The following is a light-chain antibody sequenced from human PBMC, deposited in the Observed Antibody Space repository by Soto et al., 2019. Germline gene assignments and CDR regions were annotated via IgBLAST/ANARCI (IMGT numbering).Light chain of an antibody. V-gene: IGKV1-17*03. CDR1: QGIDNY. CDR2: AAS. CDR3: LQHRSYPLT. Sequence: GDRVTITCRASQGIDNYLAWFQQKPGKVPQRLIYAASTLQSGVPSRFSGSGSGTEFTLTISSLQPEDFATYYCLQHRSYPLTFGGGTKVDIK. J-gene: IGKJ4*01.